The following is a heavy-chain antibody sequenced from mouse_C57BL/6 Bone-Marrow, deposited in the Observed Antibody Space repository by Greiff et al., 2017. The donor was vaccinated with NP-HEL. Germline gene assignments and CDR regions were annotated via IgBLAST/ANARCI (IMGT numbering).Heavy chain of an antibody. Sequence: VQLQQSGPELVKPGASVKISCKASGYAFSSSWMNWVKQRPGKGLEWIGRIYPGDGDTNYNGKFKGKATLTADKSSSTAYLQLSSLTSEDSAVYFCVYYGSSWGYFDVWGTGTTVTVSS. D-gene: IGHD1-1*01. V-gene: IGHV1-82*01. CDR2: IYPGDGDT. CDR1: GYAFSSSW. J-gene: IGHJ1*03. CDR3: VYYGSSWGYFDV.